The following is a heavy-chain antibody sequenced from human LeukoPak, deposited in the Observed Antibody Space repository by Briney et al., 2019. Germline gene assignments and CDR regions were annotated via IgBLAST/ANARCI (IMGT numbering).Heavy chain of an antibody. CDR3: ASKLTSGY. V-gene: IGHV3-66*01. CDR2: IYRGGTT. J-gene: IGHJ4*02. CDR1: GFTVTSNY. Sequence: PGWTLKVCCVVTGFTVTSNYMRWLRQAPGKGLEWVSVIYRGGTTNYADSVKGRFTVYRDNSKNTLYLQMNSLRAEDTAVYYCASKLTSGYWGQGTLVTVSS. D-gene: IGHD4-17*01.